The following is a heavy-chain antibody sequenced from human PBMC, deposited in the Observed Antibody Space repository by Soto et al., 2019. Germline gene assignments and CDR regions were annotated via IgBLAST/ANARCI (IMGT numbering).Heavy chain of an antibody. V-gene: IGHV3-48*01. J-gene: IGHJ4*02. CDR3: ARSSQFPAIVLSAY. CDR1: GFTFSSYS. CDR2: ISSSSSTI. D-gene: IGHD2-21*01. Sequence: GWSLRLSCASSGFTFSSYSMNWVRQAPGKGLEWVSYISSSSSTIYYADSVKGRFTISRDNSKNTLYLQMNSLRAEDTAVYYCARSSQFPAIVLSAYWGQGTLVTVSS.